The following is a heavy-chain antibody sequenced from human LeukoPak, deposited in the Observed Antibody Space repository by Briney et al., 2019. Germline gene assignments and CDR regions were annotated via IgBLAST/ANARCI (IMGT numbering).Heavy chain of an antibody. CDR2: ISWNSGHI. CDR3: AKDRRHTVSGGYFDL. D-gene: IGHD3-10*01. J-gene: IGHJ2*01. CDR1: GFTFDDYA. V-gene: IGHV3-9*01. Sequence: QTGGSLRLSCAASGFTFDDYAMHWVRQAPGKGLEWVSGISWNSGHIGYADSVKGRFTISRDNAKNSLYLRMNSLRTEDTALYYCAKDRRHTVSGGYFDLWGRGTLVIVSS.